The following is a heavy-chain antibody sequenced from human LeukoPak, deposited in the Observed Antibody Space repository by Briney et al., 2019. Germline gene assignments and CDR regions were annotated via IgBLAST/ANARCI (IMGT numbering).Heavy chain of an antibody. J-gene: IGHJ4*02. CDR3: AGGYYLDY. Sequence: PGGSLRLSCAASGFTFTSYETNWVRQAPGKGLEWVSYISSSGNTIYYADSVKGRFTISRDNAKSSLYLQMNSLRAEDTAVYYCAGGYYLDYWGQGTLVTVSS. CDR1: GFTFTSYE. V-gene: IGHV3-48*03. CDR2: ISSSGNTI. D-gene: IGHD1-14*01.